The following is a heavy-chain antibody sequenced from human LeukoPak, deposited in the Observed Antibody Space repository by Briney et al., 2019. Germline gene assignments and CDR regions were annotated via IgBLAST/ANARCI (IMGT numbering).Heavy chain of an antibody. J-gene: IGHJ4*02. Sequence: HPGGSLRLSCAASGFTFSSYEMNWVRQAPGKGLEWVAVTSNDGSDKFYADSVKGRFTISRDNSKNTLYLQMNSLRAEDTAVYCCAKVAATLFGFFDYWGQGTLVTVSS. CDR3: AKVAATLFGFFDY. CDR2: TSNDGSDK. V-gene: IGHV3-30*18. D-gene: IGHD3-10*02. CDR1: GFTFSSYE.